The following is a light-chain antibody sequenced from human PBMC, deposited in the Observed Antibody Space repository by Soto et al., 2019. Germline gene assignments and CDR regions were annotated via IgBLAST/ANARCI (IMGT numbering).Light chain of an antibody. CDR1: QSVRNY. J-gene: IGKJ4*01. CDR3: QQRSNWPLT. V-gene: IGKV3-11*01. Sequence: EIVLTQSPATLSLSPGERATLSCRASQSVRNYLAWYQEKPGQAPRLLIYDASNRATGIPAMFSGSGSGTDFPLTISSLEPEDFAVYYCQQRSNWPLTFGGGTKVEIK. CDR2: DAS.